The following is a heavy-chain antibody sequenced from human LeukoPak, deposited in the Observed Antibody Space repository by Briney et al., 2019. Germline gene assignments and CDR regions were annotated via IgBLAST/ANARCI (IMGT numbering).Heavy chain of an antibody. D-gene: IGHD2-2*01. Sequence: GRSLRLSCAASGFTFSSYAMHWVRQAPGKGLEWVAVISYDGSNKYYADSVKGRFTISRDNSKNTLYLQMNSLRAEDTAVYYCARLIVVVPAATSDYWGQGTLVTVSS. J-gene: IGHJ4*02. CDR3: ARLIVVVPAATSDY. V-gene: IGHV3-30*04. CDR1: GFTFSSYA. CDR2: ISYDGSNK.